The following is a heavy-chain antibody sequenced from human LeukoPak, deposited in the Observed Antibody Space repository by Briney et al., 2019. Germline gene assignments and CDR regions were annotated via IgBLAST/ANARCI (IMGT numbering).Heavy chain of an antibody. CDR1: GYTFTGYY. Sequence: ASVKVSCKASGYTFTGYYMHWVRQAPGQGLEWMGWINPNSGGTNYAQKFQGRVTITADKSTSTAYMELSSLRSEDTAVYYCARGWGIAAASDYWGQGTLVTVSS. CDR2: INPNSGGT. D-gene: IGHD6-25*01. CDR3: ARGWGIAAASDY. V-gene: IGHV1-2*02. J-gene: IGHJ4*02.